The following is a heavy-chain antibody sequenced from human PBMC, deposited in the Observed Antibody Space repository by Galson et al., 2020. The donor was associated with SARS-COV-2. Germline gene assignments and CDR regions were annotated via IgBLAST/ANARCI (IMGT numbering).Heavy chain of an antibody. Sequence: GGSLRLSCAASGFSFSIYEMNWVRQAPGKGLEWISYISVSGSTIYYADSVKGRFTISRDNAKNSLSLQMNSLRADDTAFYYCAREGSGAPKFDSWGQGTLVTVSS. CDR2: ISVSGSTI. D-gene: IGHD3-10*01. CDR3: AREGSGAPKFDS. CDR1: GFSFSIYE. J-gene: IGHJ4*02. V-gene: IGHV3-48*03.